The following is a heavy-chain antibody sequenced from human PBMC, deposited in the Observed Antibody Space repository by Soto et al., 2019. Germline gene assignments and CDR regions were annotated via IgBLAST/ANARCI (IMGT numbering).Heavy chain of an antibody. D-gene: IGHD3-10*01. CDR1: GFTFSSYW. V-gene: IGHV3-7*01. CDR3: ARGGYYGSASYYKAMGGYYYYYYMHV. CDR2: IKQDGSEK. J-gene: IGHJ6*03. Sequence: EVQLVESGGGWVQPGGSLRLSCAASGFTFSSYWMSWVRQAPGKGLEWVANIKQDGSEKYYVDSVQGRFTISRDNAKNSLYLQMNTLRAENTAVYYCARGGYYGSASYYKAMGGYYYYYYMHVWGKGTTVTVSS.